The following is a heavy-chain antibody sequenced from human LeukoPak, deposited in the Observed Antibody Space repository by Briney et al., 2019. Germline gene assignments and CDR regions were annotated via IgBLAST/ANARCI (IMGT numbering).Heavy chain of an antibody. Sequence: GASVKVSCKVSGHTLTELSMHWVRQAPGKGLEWMGGFDPEDGETIYAQKFQGRVTMTEDTSTDTAYMELSSLRSEDTAVYYCATSDIVLMVYAPFDYWGQGTLVTVSS. J-gene: IGHJ4*02. CDR2: FDPEDGET. CDR1: GHTLTELS. CDR3: ATSDIVLMVYAPFDY. V-gene: IGHV1-24*01. D-gene: IGHD2-8*01.